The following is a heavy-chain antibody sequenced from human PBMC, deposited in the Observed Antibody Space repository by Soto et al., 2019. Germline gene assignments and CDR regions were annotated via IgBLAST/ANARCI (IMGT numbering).Heavy chain of an antibody. Sequence: XGPTLVNPTQTLTLTCTFSGFSLSTSGMRVSWIRQPPGKALEWLARIDWDDDKFYSTSLKTRLTISKDTSKNQVVLTMTNMDPVDTATYYCARHSSGCLDYSGQGTLVTVSS. CDR1: GFSLSTSGMR. CDR3: ARHSSGCLDY. D-gene: IGHD6-19*01. J-gene: IGHJ4*02. CDR2: IDWDDDK. V-gene: IGHV2-70*04.